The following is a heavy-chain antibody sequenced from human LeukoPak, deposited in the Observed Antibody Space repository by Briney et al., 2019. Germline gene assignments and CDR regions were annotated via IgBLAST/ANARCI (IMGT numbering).Heavy chain of an antibody. CDR3: ARDWWHRPFDY. CDR2: IYYSGST. V-gene: IGHV4-39*07. D-gene: IGHD2-15*01. Sequence: SETLSLTCTVSGGSISSSSYYWGWIRQPPGKGLEWIGSIYYSGSTNYNPSLKSRVTISVDTSKNQFSLKLSSVTAADTAVYYCARDWWHRPFDYWGQGTLVTVSS. CDR1: GGSISSSSYY. J-gene: IGHJ4*02.